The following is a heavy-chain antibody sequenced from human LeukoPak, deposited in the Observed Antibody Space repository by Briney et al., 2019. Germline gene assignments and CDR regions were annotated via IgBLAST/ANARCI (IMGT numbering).Heavy chain of an antibody. Sequence: GSLRLSCAASGFTFSSYAMSWVRQAPGKGLEWVSAISGSGGSTYYADSVKGRFTISRDNAKNSLYLQMNSLRAEDTAVYYCARGGRVAAAGLNFDYWGQGTLVTVSS. J-gene: IGHJ4*02. V-gene: IGHV3-23*01. CDR1: GFTFSSYA. CDR2: ISGSGGST. D-gene: IGHD6-13*01. CDR3: ARGGRVAAAGLNFDY.